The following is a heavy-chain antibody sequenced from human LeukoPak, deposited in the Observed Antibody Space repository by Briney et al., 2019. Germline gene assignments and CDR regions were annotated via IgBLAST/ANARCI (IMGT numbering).Heavy chain of an antibody. CDR3: ARHVARSAPFFDY. J-gene: IGHJ4*02. Sequence: SETLSLTCTVSSGSISSYYWSWLRQSPGKGLEWIGCSYHRGSTLYNPSLKSRVAISVDTSNNQFSLKMTSVTAADTAVYYCARHVARSAPFFDYWGQGTLVTVSS. D-gene: IGHD6-6*01. CDR1: SGSISSYY. V-gene: IGHV4-59*08. CDR2: SYHRGST.